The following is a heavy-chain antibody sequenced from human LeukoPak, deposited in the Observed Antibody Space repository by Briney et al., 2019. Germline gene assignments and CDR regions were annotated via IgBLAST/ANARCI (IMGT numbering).Heavy chain of an antibody. D-gene: IGHD2-2*01. V-gene: IGHV3-23*01. CDR2: ISGSGGNT. CDR1: GFTFNNYA. Sequence: GGSLRLSCAASGFTFNNYAMSWARQAPGKGLQWVSVISGSGGNTYYPESVKGRFTISRDNSKNTLYLQMNSLRAEDTATYYCAREGCCTSTSCYAGIDYWGQGTLVTVSS. CDR3: AREGCCTSTSCYAGIDY. J-gene: IGHJ4*02.